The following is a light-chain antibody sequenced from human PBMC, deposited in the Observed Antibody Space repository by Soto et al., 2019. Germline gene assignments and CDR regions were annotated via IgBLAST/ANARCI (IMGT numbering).Light chain of an antibody. Sequence: EIVLTQSPGTLSLSPGERATLSCRASQSVSNNYLAWYQQKPGQAPRLLIYDASSRATGIPDRFSGGGSGTDFTLTISRLEAEDFAVYYCQQYGSSPLTFGGGTKVDI. V-gene: IGKV3-20*01. J-gene: IGKJ4*01. CDR2: DAS. CDR1: QSVSNNY. CDR3: QQYGSSPLT.